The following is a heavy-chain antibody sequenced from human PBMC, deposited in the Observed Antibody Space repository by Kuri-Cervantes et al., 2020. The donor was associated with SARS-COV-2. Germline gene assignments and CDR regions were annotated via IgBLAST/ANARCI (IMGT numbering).Heavy chain of an antibody. V-gene: IGHV3-48*02. CDR3: ARDGGGYYDSSGYYGQLGFDY. CDR2: ISSSSSTI. J-gene: IGHJ4*02. CDR1: GFTLSSYS. D-gene: IGHD3-22*01. Sequence: GGSLRLSCAASGFTLSSYSMNWVRQAPGKGLEWVSYISSSSSTIYYADSVKGRFTISRDNAKNSLYLQMNSLRDEDTAVYYCARDGGGYYDSSGYYGQLGFDYWGQGTLVTVSS.